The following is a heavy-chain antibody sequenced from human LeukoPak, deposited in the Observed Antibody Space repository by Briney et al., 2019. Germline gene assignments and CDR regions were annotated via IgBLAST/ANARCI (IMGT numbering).Heavy chain of an antibody. CDR2: ISSDGSTT. CDR1: GFIFNNYG. J-gene: IGHJ5*02. D-gene: IGHD1-26*01. CDR3: TSSLGPNWFDP. Sequence: PGGPLRLSCAASGFIFNNYGMHWVRQAPGKGLVWVSRISSDGSTTSYADSVKGRFTISRDNAKNTLYLLMNGLRVDDTAMYYCTSSLGPNWFDPWGQGTLVTVSP. V-gene: IGHV3-74*01.